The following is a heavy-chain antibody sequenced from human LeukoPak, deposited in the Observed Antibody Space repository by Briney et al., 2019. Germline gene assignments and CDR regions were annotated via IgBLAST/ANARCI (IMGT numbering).Heavy chain of an antibody. V-gene: IGHV3-53*01. Sequence: GGSLRLSCAASGFALSSHWMNWVRQAPGKGLEWVSVIYSGGSTYYADSVKGRFTISRDNSKNTLYLQMNSLRAEDTAVYYCARDERGSGFIYFDYWGQGTLVTVSS. CDR1: GFALSSHW. CDR2: IYSGGST. CDR3: ARDERGSGFIYFDY. J-gene: IGHJ4*02. D-gene: IGHD6-19*01.